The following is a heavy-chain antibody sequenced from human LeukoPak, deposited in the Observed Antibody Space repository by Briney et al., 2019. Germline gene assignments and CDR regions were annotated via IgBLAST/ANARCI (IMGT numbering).Heavy chain of an antibody. CDR2: INPNSGGI. Sequence: ASVKVSCKASGYTFTDYYMYWVRQAPGQGLEWMGWINPNSGGIDPAQKFQGRVTMTWDTSISTVYMELSRLRSDDTAVYYCARGHLSDPSFDYWGQGTLVTVSS. V-gene: IGHV1-2*02. D-gene: IGHD1-26*01. CDR3: ARGHLSDPSFDY. CDR1: GYTFTDYY. J-gene: IGHJ4*02.